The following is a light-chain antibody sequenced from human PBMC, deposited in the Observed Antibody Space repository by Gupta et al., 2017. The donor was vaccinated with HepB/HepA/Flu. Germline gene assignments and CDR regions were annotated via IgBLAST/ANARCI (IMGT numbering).Light chain of an antibody. V-gene: IGLV1-44*01. J-gene: IGLJ2*01. CDR1: TSTIGSNT. CDR3: AAWDDSLNGVV. Sequence: QSVLIQPPSASGTPGQTVTISCSGSTSTIGSNTVNWYQLLPGMAPRLLVYSNHQRPSGVPDRFFGSKSGTSASLAITGLQSEDEADYYCAAWDDSLNGVVFGGGTRLTVL. CDR2: SNH.